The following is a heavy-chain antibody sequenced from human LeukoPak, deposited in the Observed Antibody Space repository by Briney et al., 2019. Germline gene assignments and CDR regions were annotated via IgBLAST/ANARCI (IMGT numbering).Heavy chain of an antibody. J-gene: IGHJ5*02. CDR1: GYTFTGHY. D-gene: IGHD2-2*01. CDR3: ARFYCSSTDCYGQTNWFDP. V-gene: IGHV1-2*02. Sequence: RASVKVSCKASGYTFTGHYLHWVRQAPGQGLEWMGWINPKSGGSHYAQKFAGRVTMTRDTSISTAYMELHRLTSDDTAVYYCARFYCSSTDCYGQTNWFDPWGQGTLVTVSS. CDR2: INPKSGGS.